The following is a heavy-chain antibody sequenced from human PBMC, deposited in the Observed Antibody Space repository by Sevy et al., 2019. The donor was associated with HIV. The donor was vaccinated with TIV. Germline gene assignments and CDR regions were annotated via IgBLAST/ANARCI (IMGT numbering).Heavy chain of an antibody. D-gene: IGHD3-3*01. CDR2: INPNSGGT. J-gene: IGHJ4*02. CDR1: GYTFTGYY. V-gene: IGHV1-2*06. CDR3: AREGGITIFGVAGPLHY. Sequence: ASAKVSCKASGYTFTGYYMHWVRQAPGQGLEWMGRINPNSGGTNYAQKFQGRVTMTRDTSISTAYMELSRLRSDDTAVYYCAREGGITIFGVAGPLHYWGQGTLVTVSS.